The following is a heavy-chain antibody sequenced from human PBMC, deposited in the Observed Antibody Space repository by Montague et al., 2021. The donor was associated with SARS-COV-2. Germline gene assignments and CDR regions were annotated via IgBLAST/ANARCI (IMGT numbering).Heavy chain of an antibody. V-gene: IGHV4-34*01. D-gene: IGHD1-1*01. CDR3: ARAGSQSFFES. Sequence: SETLSLTCAVNSGSLRNYYWSWIRQPPGKGLEWIGEIRLPGGTNYDPSLKGRVTISLDTSNNHVSLKLNSVTTADTAVYFCARAGSQSFFESWGRGTLVTVSS. CDR2: IRLPGGT. J-gene: IGHJ2*01. CDR1: SGSLRNYY.